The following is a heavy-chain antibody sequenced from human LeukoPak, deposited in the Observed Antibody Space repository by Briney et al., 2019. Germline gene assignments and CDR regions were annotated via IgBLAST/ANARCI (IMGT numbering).Heavy chain of an antibody. CDR3: ARGFIRYSYGHNY. V-gene: IGHV4-34*01. D-gene: IGHD5-18*01. CDR2: INHSGST. Sequence: PSETLSLTCAVYGGSFSGYYWSWIRQPPGKGLEWIGEINHSGSTNCNPSLKSRVTISVDTSKNQFSLKLSSVTAADTAVYYCARGFIRYSYGHNYWGQGTLVTVSS. J-gene: IGHJ4*02. CDR1: GGSFSGYY.